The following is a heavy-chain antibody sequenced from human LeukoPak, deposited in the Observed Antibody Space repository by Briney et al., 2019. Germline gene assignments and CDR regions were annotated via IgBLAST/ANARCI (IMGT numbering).Heavy chain of an antibody. CDR2: IYTSGST. CDR3: ARDPGLYSYRPNWFDP. CDR1: GGSLSSYY. Sequence: AETLSLTCTVSGGSLSSYYWSWLRQPAGKGLAWMGRIYTSGSTNHNPSLKSRVTMSVDMSKNQLSLKLSSVTAADTAVYYCARDPGLYSYRPNWFDPWGQGTLVTVSS. D-gene: IGHD5-18*01. J-gene: IGHJ5*02. V-gene: IGHV4-4*07.